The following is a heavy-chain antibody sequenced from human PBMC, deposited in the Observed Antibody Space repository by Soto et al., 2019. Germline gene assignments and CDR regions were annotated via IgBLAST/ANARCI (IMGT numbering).Heavy chain of an antibody. Sequence: GGSLRLSCAASGFTFSSYSMNWVRQAPGKGLEWVSYISSSSSTIYYADSVKGRFTISRDNAKNSLYLQMNSLRAEDTAVYYCARDQERYYYGSGSYYFVDYWGQGTLVTVSS. D-gene: IGHD3-10*01. V-gene: IGHV3-48*01. CDR2: ISSSSSTI. CDR3: ARDQERYYYGSGSYYFVDY. CDR1: GFTFSSYS. J-gene: IGHJ4*02.